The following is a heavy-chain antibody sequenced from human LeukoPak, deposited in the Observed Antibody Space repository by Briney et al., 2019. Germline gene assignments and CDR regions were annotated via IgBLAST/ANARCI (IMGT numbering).Heavy chain of an antibody. CDR1: GGSFSGYY. V-gene: IGHV4-34*01. D-gene: IGHD2-15*01. J-gene: IGHJ4*02. Sequence: KPSETLSLTCAVYGGSFSGYYWSWIRQPPGKGLEWIGEINHSGSTNYNPSLKSRVTISVDTSKNQFSLKLSSVTAADTAVYYCARELGYCSGGSCQPDYFDYWGQGTLVTVSS. CDR2: INHSGST. CDR3: ARELGYCSGGSCQPDYFDY.